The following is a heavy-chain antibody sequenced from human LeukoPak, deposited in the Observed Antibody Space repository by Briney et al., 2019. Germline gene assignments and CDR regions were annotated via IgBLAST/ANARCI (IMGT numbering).Heavy chain of an antibody. CDR1: GFTVSSNY. V-gene: IGHV3-66*01. CDR2: IYSGGST. Sequence: GGSLRLSCAASGFTVSSNYMSWVRQAPGKGLEWVSVIYSGGSTYYADSVKGRFTISRDTSKNTLYLQMNSLRAEDTAVYYCARDSYYYDSGYFDYWGQGTLVTVSS. D-gene: IGHD3-22*01. J-gene: IGHJ4*02. CDR3: ARDSYYYDSGYFDY.